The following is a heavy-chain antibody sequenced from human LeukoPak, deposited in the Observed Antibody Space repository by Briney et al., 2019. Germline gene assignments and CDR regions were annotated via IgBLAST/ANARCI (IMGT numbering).Heavy chain of an antibody. Sequence: PGGSLRLSCAASGFTFSSYGMPWVRQAPGKGLEWVAVISYDGSNKYYAGSVKGRFTISRDNSKNTLYLQMNSLKAEDTAVYYCANTPAGYGDYVGIDYWGQGTLVTVSS. D-gene: IGHD4-17*01. CDR3: ANTPAGYGDYVGIDY. J-gene: IGHJ4*02. CDR1: GFTFSSYG. CDR2: ISYDGSNK. V-gene: IGHV3-30*18.